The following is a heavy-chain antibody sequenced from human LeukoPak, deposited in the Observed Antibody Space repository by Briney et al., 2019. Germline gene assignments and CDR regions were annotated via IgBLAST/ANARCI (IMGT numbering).Heavy chain of an antibody. CDR2: FNPSSGDA. J-gene: IGHJ3*02. Sequence: ASVKVSCKASGYTFASYFVHWVRQAPGQGPEWMGIFNPSSGDATYAQKFQGRVTMTRDTSTSTVYMELSSLRSEDTAVYYCARESSITMIVVGRVDAFDIWGQGTMVTVSS. CDR1: GYTFASYF. V-gene: IGHV1-46*01. D-gene: IGHD3-22*01. CDR3: ARESSITMIVVGRVDAFDI.